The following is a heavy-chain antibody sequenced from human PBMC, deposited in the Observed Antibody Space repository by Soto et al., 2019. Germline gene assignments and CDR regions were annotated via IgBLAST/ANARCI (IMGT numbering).Heavy chain of an antibody. CDR3: ARDNGYYDSSGYSDY. CDR2: IIPIFGTA. Sequence: SVKVSCKASGGTFSSYAISWVRQAPGQGLEWMGGIIPIFGTANYAQKFQGRVTITADKSTSTAYMELSSLRSDDTAVYYCARDNGYYDSSGYSDYWGQGTLVTVSS. J-gene: IGHJ4*02. D-gene: IGHD3-22*01. V-gene: IGHV1-69*06. CDR1: GGTFSSYA.